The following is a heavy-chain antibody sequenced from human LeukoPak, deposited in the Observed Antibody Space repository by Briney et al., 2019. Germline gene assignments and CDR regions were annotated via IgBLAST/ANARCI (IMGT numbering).Heavy chain of an antibody. J-gene: IGHJ4*02. CDR2: IYPGDSDT. V-gene: IGHV5-51*01. CDR1: GYSFTNYW. Sequence: GESLKISCKGSGYSFTNYWIGWVRQVPGKGLEWMGIIYPGDSDTRYSPSFQGQVTISADKSISTAYLQWSSLKASDTAMYYCARAEGIAVAGSLFDYWGQGALVTVSS. D-gene: IGHD6-13*01. CDR3: ARAEGIAVAGSLFDY.